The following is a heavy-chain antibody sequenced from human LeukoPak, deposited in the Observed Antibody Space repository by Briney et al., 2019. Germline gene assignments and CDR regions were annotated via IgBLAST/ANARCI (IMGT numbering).Heavy chain of an antibody. CDR2: IWYDGSNK. CDR1: GFTFSSYG. CDR3: AKDDVDTAMVSYTIDY. J-gene: IGHJ4*02. D-gene: IGHD5-18*01. Sequence: GGSLRLSCAASGFTFSSYGMHWVRQAPGKGLEWVAVIWYDGSNKYYADSVKGRFTISRDNSKNTLYLQMNSLRAEDTAVYYCAKDDVDTAMVSYTIDYWGQGTLVTVSS. V-gene: IGHV3-33*06.